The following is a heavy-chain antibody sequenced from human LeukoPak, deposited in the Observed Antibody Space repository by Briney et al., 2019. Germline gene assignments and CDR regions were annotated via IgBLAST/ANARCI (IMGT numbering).Heavy chain of an antibody. CDR1: GFTFSSYA. CDR3: AKAVAGLIGDFQH. Sequence: PGGSLRLSCAASGFTFSSYAMSWVRQAPGKGLEWVSAISGSGGSTYYADSVKGRFTISRDNSKNTLYLQMNSLRADDTAVYYRAKAVAGLIGDFQHWGQGTQVTVSS. J-gene: IGHJ1*01. V-gene: IGHV3-23*01. CDR2: ISGSGGST. D-gene: IGHD6-19*01.